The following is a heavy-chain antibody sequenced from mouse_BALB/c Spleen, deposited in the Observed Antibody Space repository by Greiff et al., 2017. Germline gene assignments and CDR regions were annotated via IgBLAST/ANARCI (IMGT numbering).Heavy chain of an antibody. V-gene: IGHV2-5-1*01. CDR3: AKNLYYGNPLDY. CDR2: IWRGGST. CDR1: GFSLTSYG. D-gene: IGHD2-1*01. Sequence: VKLQESGPSLVQPSQSLSITCTVSGFSLTSYGVHWVRQSPGKGLEWLGVIWRGGSTDYNAAFMSRLSITKDNSKSQVFFKMNSLQADDTAIYYCAKNLYYGNPLDYWGQGTSVTVSS. J-gene: IGHJ4*01.